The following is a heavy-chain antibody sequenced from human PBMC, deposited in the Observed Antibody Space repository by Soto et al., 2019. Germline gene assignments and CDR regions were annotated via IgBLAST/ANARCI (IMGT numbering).Heavy chain of an antibody. CDR2: IWYDGSNK. Sequence: QVQLVESGGGVVQPGRSLRLSCAASGFTFSSYGMHWVRQAPGKGLEWVAVIWYDGSNKYYADSVKGRFTISRDNSKNTLYLQMNSLRAEDTAVYYCARESYGDYSGTDAFDIWGQGTMVTVSS. J-gene: IGHJ3*02. CDR3: ARESYGDYSGTDAFDI. V-gene: IGHV3-33*01. CDR1: GFTFSSYG. D-gene: IGHD4-17*01.